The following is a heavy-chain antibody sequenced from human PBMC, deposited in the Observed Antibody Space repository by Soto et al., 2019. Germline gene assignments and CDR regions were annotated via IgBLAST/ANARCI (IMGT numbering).Heavy chain of an antibody. CDR1: GGTFSSYA. Sequence: GASVKVSCKASGGTFSSYAISWLRQAPGQGLEWMGGIIPIFGTANYAQKFQGRVTITADKSTSTAYMELSSLRSEDTAVYYCARDIAVAGTGRYYYYYGMDVWGQGTTVTVSS. CDR3: ARDIAVAGTGRYYYYYGMDV. V-gene: IGHV1-69*06. J-gene: IGHJ6*02. CDR2: IIPIFGTA. D-gene: IGHD6-19*01.